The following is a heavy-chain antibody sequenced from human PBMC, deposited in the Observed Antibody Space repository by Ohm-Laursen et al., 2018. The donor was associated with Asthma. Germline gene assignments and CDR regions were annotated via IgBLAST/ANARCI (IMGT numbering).Heavy chain of an antibody. Sequence: SLRLSCAASGFTFSSYSMNWVRQAPGKGLEWVSSISSSSSYIYYADSVKGRFTISRDNAKNSLYLQMNSLRAEDTAVYYCAREDGDIVVVVAATRGLDYWGQGTLVTVSS. CDR3: AREDGDIVVVVAATRGLDY. V-gene: IGHV3-21*01. CDR2: ISSSSSYI. J-gene: IGHJ4*02. CDR1: GFTFSSYS. D-gene: IGHD2-15*01.